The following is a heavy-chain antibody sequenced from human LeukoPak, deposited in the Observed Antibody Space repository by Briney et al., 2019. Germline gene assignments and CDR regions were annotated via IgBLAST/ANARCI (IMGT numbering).Heavy chain of an antibody. J-gene: IGHJ5*02. Sequence: ASVKVSCKASGYTFTGYYMHWVRQAPGQGLEWMGWINPNSGGTNYAQKFQGRVTMTRDTSISTAYMELRSLRSDDTAVYYCARDPGMNWFDPWGQGTLVTVSS. CDR1: GYTFTGYY. CDR3: ARDPGMNWFDP. CDR2: INPNSGGT. D-gene: IGHD6-13*01. V-gene: IGHV1-2*02.